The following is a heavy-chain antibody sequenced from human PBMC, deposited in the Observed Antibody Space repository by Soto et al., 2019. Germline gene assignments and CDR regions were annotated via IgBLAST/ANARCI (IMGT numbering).Heavy chain of an antibody. J-gene: IGHJ6*02. CDR2: IIPIFGTA. Sequence: SVKVSCKASGGTFSSYAISWVRQAPGQGLEWMGGIIPIFGTANYAQKFQGRVTITADESTSTAYMELSSLRSEDTAVYYCARYCSSTSCPGYYYYGMDVWGQGTTVTV. V-gene: IGHV1-69*13. CDR3: ARYCSSTSCPGYYYYGMDV. D-gene: IGHD2-2*01. CDR1: GGTFSSYA.